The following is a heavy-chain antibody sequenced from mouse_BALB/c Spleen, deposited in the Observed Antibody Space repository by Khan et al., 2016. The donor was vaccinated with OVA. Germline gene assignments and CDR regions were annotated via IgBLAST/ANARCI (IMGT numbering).Heavy chain of an antibody. Sequence: QIQLVQSGPELKKPGETVKISCKASGYTFTNYGMNWVKQAPGKGLKWMGWINTYTGEPTYADDFKGRFVFSLETSASTAYLQISSLKNEDMTTYFCARISSYWYSDVWGAGTTVTVSS. CDR1: GYTFTNYG. J-gene: IGHJ1*01. CDR2: INTYTGEP. V-gene: IGHV9-1*02. D-gene: IGHD6-2*01. CDR3: ARISSYWYSDV.